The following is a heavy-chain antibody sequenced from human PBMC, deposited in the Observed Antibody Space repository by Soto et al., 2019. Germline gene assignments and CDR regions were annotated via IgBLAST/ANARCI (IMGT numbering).Heavy chain of an antibody. Sequence: PGESLKISCKGSGYRFTDYWIGWVRQMPGKGLEWMGIIWPSDSDTRYSPSFQGQVTISADKSINTAYLQWGSLKASDTAIYYCARSGYSYYYGMDVWGQGTTVTVSS. CDR1: GYRFTDYW. J-gene: IGHJ6*02. CDR2: IWPSDSDT. V-gene: IGHV5-51*01. D-gene: IGHD5-18*01. CDR3: ARSGYSYYYGMDV.